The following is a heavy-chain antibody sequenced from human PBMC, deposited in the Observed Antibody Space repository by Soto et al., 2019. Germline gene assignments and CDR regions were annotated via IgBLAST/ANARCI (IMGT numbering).Heavy chain of an antibody. Sequence: SETLSLTCDVSGYSISNIIYWGWIRRPPGKGLEWIGSLSRSGGTYRNTSLRSPVTIPVDRSKNHFSLQLRSVTAADTAVYYCAAGTLPGTRFYGMDVWGPGTTVTVCS. V-gene: IGHV4-38-2*01. J-gene: IGHJ6*02. D-gene: IGHD1-7*01. CDR2: LSRSGGT. CDR3: AAGTLPGTRFYGMDV. CDR1: GYSISNIIY.